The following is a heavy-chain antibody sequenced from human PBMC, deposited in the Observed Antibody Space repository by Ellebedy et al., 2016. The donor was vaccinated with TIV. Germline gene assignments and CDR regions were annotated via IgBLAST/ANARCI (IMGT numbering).Heavy chain of an antibody. V-gene: IGHV4-34*01. Sequence: MPSETLSLTCAVYGGSFSAYYWSWIRPPPGKGLEWIGEINHSGSTSYNPSLKSQVTVSVDTSKTQFTRKLSSVTAADTAVYYCARSHPRRHSMVRGVYYGMDVWGQGTTVTVSS. D-gene: IGHD3-10*01. J-gene: IGHJ6*01. CDR1: GGSFSAYY. CDR2: INHSGST. CDR3: ARSHPRRHSMVRGVYYGMDV.